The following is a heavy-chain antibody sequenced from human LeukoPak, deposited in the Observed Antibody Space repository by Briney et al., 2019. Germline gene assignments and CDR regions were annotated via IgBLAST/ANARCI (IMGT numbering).Heavy chain of an antibody. J-gene: IGHJ3*02. CDR2: ISAYNGNT. V-gene: IGHV1-18*01. CDR3: ARDDGAPSYYDILTGYYPEAFDI. Sequence: ASVKVSCKASGYTFTSYGISWVRQAPGQGLEWMGWISAYNGNTNYAQKLQGRVTMTTDISTSTAYMELRSLRSDDTAVYYCARDDGAPSYYDILTGYYPEAFDIWGQGTMVTVSS. D-gene: IGHD3-9*01. CDR1: GYTFTSYG.